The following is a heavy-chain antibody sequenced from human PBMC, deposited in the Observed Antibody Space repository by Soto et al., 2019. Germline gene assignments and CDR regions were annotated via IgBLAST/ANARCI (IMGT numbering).Heavy chain of an antibody. D-gene: IGHD6-19*01. J-gene: IGHJ4*02. V-gene: IGHV3-23*01. CDR2: ISDSGGSR. CDR3: AKEGGWSLAVAGLFDY. CDR1: GSTFSSDD. Sequence: GGSLRLSCVVSGSTFSSDDMSWVRQATGGGLEWVSGISDSGGSRYYADSVKGRFTISRDNAKNTLYLQMKSLRVEDTALYYCAKEGGWSLAVAGLFDYWGPGTQVTVS.